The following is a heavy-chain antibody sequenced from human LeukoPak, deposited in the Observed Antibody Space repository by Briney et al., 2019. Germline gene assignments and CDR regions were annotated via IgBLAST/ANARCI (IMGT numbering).Heavy chain of an antibody. Sequence: SETLSLTCAVYGGSFSGYYWSWIRQPPGKGLEWIGEINHSGSTNYNPSLKSRVTISVDTSKNQFSLKLSSVTAADTAVYYCAREGCSSTSCYFPRYYYMDVWGKGTTVTVSS. CDR2: INHSGST. J-gene: IGHJ6*03. CDR1: GGSFSGYY. V-gene: IGHV4-34*01. D-gene: IGHD2-2*01. CDR3: AREGCSSTSCYFPRYYYMDV.